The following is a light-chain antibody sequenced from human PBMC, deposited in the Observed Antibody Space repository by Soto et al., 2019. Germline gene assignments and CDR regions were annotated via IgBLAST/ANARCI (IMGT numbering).Light chain of an antibody. CDR3: QQYNTWLWT. Sequence: EVVMTQSPATLSVSPGERVTLSCRACQSINAHLAWYQQKPGQAPRLLIHGASTRATGIPARFSGSGFGTEFLLTISSLQSEDFAVYYCQQYNTWLWTFGQGTKVEIQ. CDR2: GAS. CDR1: QSINAH. J-gene: IGKJ1*01. V-gene: IGKV3-15*01.